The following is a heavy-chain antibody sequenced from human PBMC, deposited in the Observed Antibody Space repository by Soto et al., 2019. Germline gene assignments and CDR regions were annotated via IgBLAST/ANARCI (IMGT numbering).Heavy chain of an antibody. J-gene: IGHJ5*02. CDR1: RGSISDYY. D-gene: IGHD3-22*01. Sequence: PSETLSPTCTVPRGSISDYYWGWIRQPPGKGLEWVGYFYDSGSTKYNPSLKSRVTISVDTSKNQISLEMKSVTVADTAVYYCARVGSGGYSNNWFDPWGQGTLVTSPQ. CDR3: ARVGSGGYSNNWFDP. V-gene: IGHV4-59*01. CDR2: FYDSGST.